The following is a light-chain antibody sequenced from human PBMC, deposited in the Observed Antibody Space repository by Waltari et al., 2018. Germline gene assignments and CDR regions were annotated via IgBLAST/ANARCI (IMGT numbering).Light chain of an antibody. CDR3: QAWDSSTYHVV. Sequence: SYELTQPPSVSVSPGQTASIPCSGDKLGDKYACWYQQKPGQSPVLVLYQDTKRPSGIPERFSGSNSGNTATLTSSGTQAMDEAEDYCQAWDSSTYHVVFGGGTKLTVL. CDR2: QDT. CDR1: KLGDKY. J-gene: IGLJ2*01. V-gene: IGLV3-1*01.